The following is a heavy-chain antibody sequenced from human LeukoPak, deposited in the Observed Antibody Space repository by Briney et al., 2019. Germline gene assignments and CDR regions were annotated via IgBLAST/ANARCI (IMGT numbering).Heavy chain of an antibody. V-gene: IGHV4-34*01. CDR3: AAIAAAGTGGSANFDY. CDR2: INHSGST. Sequence: SETLSLTCAVYGGSFSGYYWSWIRQPPGKGLEWIGEINHSGSTNYNPSLKSRVTISVDTSKNQFSLKLSSVTAADTAVYYCAAIAAAGTGGSANFDYWGQGTLVTVSS. CDR1: GGSFSGYY. J-gene: IGHJ4*02. D-gene: IGHD6-13*01.